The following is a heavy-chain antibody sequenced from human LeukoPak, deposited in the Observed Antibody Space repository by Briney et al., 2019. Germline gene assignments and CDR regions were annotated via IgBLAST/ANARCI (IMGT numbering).Heavy chain of an antibody. CDR1: GFTFSSYG. V-gene: IGHV3-30*02. D-gene: IGHD3-10*01. CDR3: AKDFGRGSGSYYKVSN. CDR2: IRYDGSNK. J-gene: IGHJ4*02. Sequence: PGGSLRLSCAASGFTFSSYGMHWVRQAPGKGLEWVAFIRYDGSNKYYADSVKGRFTISRDNSKNTLYLQMNSLRAEDTAVYYCAKDFGRGSGSYYKVSNWGQGTLVTVSS.